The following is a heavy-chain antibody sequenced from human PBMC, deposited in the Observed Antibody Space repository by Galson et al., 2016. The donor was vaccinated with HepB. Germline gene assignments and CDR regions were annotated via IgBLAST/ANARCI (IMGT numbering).Heavy chain of an antibody. CDR3: ARMHYHERRAGNWFDP. V-gene: IGHV1-8*01. CDR2: VNVDSGDT. D-gene: IGHD3-22*01. CDR1: GYTFTNYD. Sequence: SVKVSCKASGYTFTNYDINWVRQAPGHGLEWMGWVNVDSGDTGYAQRFHGRVTMTRDTSIRTAYMEVSRLTSEDTAVYYCARMHYHERRAGNWFDPWGQGTLVTVSS. J-gene: IGHJ5*02.